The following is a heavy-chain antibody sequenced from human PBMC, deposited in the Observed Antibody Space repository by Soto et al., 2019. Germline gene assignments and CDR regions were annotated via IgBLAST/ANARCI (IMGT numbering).Heavy chain of an antibody. CDR2: ISYDGSNK. CDR3: AKDRTELPPSSYYYYGMDV. CDR1: GFTFSSYG. J-gene: IGHJ6*02. Sequence: LRLSCAASGFTFSSYGMHWVRQAPGKGLEWVAVISYDGSNKYYADSVKGRFTISRDNSKNTLYLQMNSLRAEDTAVYYCAKDRTELPPSSYYYYGMDVWGQGTTVTVSS. D-gene: IGHD1-7*01. V-gene: IGHV3-30*18.